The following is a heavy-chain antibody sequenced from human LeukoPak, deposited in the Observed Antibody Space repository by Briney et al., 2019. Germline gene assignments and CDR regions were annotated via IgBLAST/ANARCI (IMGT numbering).Heavy chain of an antibody. CDR1: RFTFSSYT. V-gene: IGHV3-21*01. D-gene: IGHD5-24*01. CDR2: ITESSHI. CDR3: ARGQFTDN. J-gene: IGHJ4*02. Sequence: GGSLRLSCIASRFTFSSYTMNWVRQPPGKGLEWVSSITESSHIYYTDSMKGRITISRDNAKNSLYLQMNSLRADETAVYYCARGQFTDNWGQGTLVTVSS.